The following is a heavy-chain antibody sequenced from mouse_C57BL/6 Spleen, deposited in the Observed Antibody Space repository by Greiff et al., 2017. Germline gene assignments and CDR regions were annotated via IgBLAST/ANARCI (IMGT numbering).Heavy chain of an antibody. V-gene: IGHV5-9-1*02. J-gene: IGHJ4*01. CDR1: GFTFSSYA. CDR2: ISSGGDYI. CDR3: TSLDSSGYDAMDY. Sequence: EVKLVESGEGLVKPGGSLKLSCAASGFTFSSYAMSWVRQTPEKRLEWVAYISSGGDYIYYADTVKGRFTISRDNARNTLYLQMSSLKSEDTAMYYCTSLDSSGYDAMDYWGQGTSVTVSS. D-gene: IGHD3-2*02.